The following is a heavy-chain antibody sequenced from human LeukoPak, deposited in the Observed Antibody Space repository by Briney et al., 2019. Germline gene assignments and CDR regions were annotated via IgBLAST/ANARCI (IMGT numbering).Heavy chain of an antibody. CDR3: ARHSRGYDSEFGY. D-gene: IGHD5-12*01. CDR1: GDSIITYY. CDR2: MYYGGST. J-gene: IGHJ4*02. V-gene: IGHV4-59*08. Sequence: ASETLSLTCTVSGDSIITYYWSWIRQPPGKGLEWIGYMYYGGSTNYNPSLKSRVTISVDKSRNQFSLTLSSVTAADTAVYYCARHSRGYDSEFGYWGQGTLVTVSS.